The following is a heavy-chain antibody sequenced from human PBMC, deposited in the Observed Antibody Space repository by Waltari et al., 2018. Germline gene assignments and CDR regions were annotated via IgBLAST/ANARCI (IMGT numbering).Heavy chain of an antibody. V-gene: IGHV1-2*02. J-gene: IGHJ4*02. CDR2: INPNSGGT. CDR3: ARDERDGYNYVSDY. D-gene: IGHD5-12*01. CDR1: GYTFTGYY. Sequence: QVQLVQSGAEVKKPVASVKVSCKASGYTFTGYYYHWLLPAPGQGLEWMGWINPNSGGTNYAQKFQGRVTMTRDTSISTAYMELSRLRSDDTAVYYCARDERDGYNYVSDYWGQGTLVTVSS.